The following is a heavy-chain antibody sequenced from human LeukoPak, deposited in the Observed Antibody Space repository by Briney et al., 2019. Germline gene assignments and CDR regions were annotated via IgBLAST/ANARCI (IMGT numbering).Heavy chain of an antibody. CDR1: GYTFTGYY. Sequence: ASVKVSCKASGYTFTGYYMHWVRQAPGQGLEWMGRINPNSGGTNYAQKFQGRVTMTRDTSISTAYMELSRLRSDDTAVYYCARIQRSHPYGYFDYWGQGTLVTVSS. CDR3: ARIQRSHPYGYFDY. V-gene: IGHV1-2*06. J-gene: IGHJ4*02. CDR2: INPNSGGT. D-gene: IGHD5-18*01.